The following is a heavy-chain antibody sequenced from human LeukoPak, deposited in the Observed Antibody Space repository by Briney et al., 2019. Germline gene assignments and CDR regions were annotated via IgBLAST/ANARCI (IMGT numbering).Heavy chain of an antibody. CDR1: GFTFSSYA. V-gene: IGHV3-23*01. D-gene: IGHD3-10*01. CDR3: AKGSSGSRPYYFHY. J-gene: IGHJ4*02. Sequence: GGSLRLSCAASGFTFSSYAMSWVRQAPGEGLEGVSAITDSAGSTYHADSVKGRFTISRDNSKNTLYLEMNSLRAEDTAVYYCAKGSSGSRPYYFHYWGQGTLVTVSS. CDR2: ITDSAGST.